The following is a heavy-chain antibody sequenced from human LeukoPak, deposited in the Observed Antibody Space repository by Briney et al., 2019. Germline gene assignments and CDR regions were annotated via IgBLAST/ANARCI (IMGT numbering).Heavy chain of an antibody. D-gene: IGHD3-9*01. CDR2: FSYSEST. CDR3: ARRTSYDILVGYKYWYFDL. V-gene: IGHV4-59*01. Sequence: SETLSLTCTVSGGSISNYYWSWLRQPPGKGLECFGYFSYSESTNFNPSLKSRVTMSVDTSKNQLSLKLSSVTAAETAIYYCARRTSYDILVGYKYWYFDLWGRGTLVTVSS. J-gene: IGHJ2*01. CDR1: GGSISNYY.